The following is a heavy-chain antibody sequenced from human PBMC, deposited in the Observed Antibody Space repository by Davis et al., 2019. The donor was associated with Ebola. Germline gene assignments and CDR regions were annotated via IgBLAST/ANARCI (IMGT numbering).Heavy chain of an antibody. CDR2: IIPIFGTA. Sequence: SVKVSCKASGDIFRRYAISWVRQAPGQGLEWMGGIIPIFGTANYAQKFQGRVTITADESTSTAYMELSSLRSEDTAVYYCARERGHYYGSGSYSNYFDYWGQGTLVTVSS. V-gene: IGHV1-69*13. J-gene: IGHJ4*02. CDR3: ARERGHYYGSGSYSNYFDY. D-gene: IGHD3-10*01. CDR1: GDIFRRYA.